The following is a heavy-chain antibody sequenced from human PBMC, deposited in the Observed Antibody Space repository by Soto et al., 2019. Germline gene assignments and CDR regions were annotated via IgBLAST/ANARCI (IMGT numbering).Heavy chain of an antibody. CDR3: AREVKSAAACXAFDI. D-gene: IGHD2-15*01. CDR1: GGSISSDNYF. V-gene: IGHV4-31*03. CDR2: IDYIGRA. J-gene: IGHJ3*02. Sequence: NPSETLSLTCTVSGGSISSDNYFWSWIRQHPGKGLEVIGYIDYIGRAYYNPSLKSRVTTSVDTSKNQFSLRLSSVTVADTATYYCAREVKSAAACXAFDIWGQGTVVT.